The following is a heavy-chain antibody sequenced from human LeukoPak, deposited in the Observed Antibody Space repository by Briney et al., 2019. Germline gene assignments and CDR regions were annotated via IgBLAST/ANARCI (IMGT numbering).Heavy chain of an antibody. CDR2: IYTSGST. V-gene: IGHV4-4*07. CDR3: ARGVTGTRYLDAFDI. CDR1: GGSISTYY. D-gene: IGHD1-7*01. J-gene: IGHJ3*02. Sequence: SETLSLTCTVSGGSISTYYWSWIRQPAGKGLEWIGRIYTSGSTNYNPSLESRVTISVDASKNQFSLKLTSVTAADTAVYYCARGVTGTRYLDAFDIWGQGTMVTVSS.